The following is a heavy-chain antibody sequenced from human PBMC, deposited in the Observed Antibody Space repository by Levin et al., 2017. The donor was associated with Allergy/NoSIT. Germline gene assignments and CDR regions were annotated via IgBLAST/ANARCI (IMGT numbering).Heavy chain of an antibody. J-gene: IGHJ4*02. CDR2: ISGGGGDT. D-gene: IGHD6-13*01. V-gene: IGHV3-23*01. CDR3: AKEWSQQGKPDLDS. Sequence: GESLKISCGASGFTFNNYAMSWVRQAPGKGLEWVSGISGGGGDTYYADSVKGRFAISRDNSKNTLYLQMNSLRAEDTAVYYCAKEWSQQGKPDLDSWGQGTLVTVSS. CDR1: GFTFNNYA.